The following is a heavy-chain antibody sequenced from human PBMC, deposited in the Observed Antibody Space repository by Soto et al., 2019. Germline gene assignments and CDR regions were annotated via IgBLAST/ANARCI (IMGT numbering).Heavy chain of an antibody. CDR3: AKGLMKRGSGTYHNHPPDV. D-gene: IGHD3-10*01. J-gene: IGHJ6*04. Sequence: GGSLRLSCAASGFTFSTYAMSWVRLAPGKGLEWVSIISVSGGYKYYADSMKGRFTISGDNSKSTLYLQMDSLRVEDTAVYYCAKGLMKRGSGTYHNHPPDVWGKGTTVTVSS. CDR2: ISVSGGYK. V-gene: IGHV3-23*01. CDR1: GFTFSTYA.